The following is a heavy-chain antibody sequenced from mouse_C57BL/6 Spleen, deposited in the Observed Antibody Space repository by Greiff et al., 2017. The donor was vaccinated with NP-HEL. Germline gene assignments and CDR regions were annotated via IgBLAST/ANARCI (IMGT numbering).Heavy chain of an antibody. Sequence: QVQLKQSGAELVRPGASVKLSCKASGYTFTDYYINWVKQRPGQGLEWIARIYPGSGNTYYNEKFKGKATLTAEKSSSTAYMQLSSLTSEDSAVYFCASSLRYEPHFDYWGQGTTLTVSS. V-gene: IGHV1-76*01. CDR2: IYPGSGNT. CDR3: ASSLRYEPHFDY. J-gene: IGHJ2*01. CDR1: GYTFTDYY. D-gene: IGHD1-1*01.